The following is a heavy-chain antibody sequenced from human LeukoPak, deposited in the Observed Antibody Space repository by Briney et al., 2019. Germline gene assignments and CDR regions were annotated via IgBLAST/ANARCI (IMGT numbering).Heavy chain of an antibody. V-gene: IGHV4-59*08. CDR1: GGSISSYY. Sequence: SETLSLTCTVSGGSISSYYWSWIRQPPGKGLEWIGYIYYSGSTNYNPSLKSRVTISVDTSKNQFSLKLSSVTPADTAVYYCARINGYNWDYWGQGTLVTVSS. CDR3: ARINGYNWDY. D-gene: IGHD5-24*01. CDR2: IYYSGST. J-gene: IGHJ4*02.